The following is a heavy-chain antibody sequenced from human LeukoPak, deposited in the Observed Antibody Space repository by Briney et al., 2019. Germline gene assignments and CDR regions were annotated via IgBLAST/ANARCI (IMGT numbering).Heavy chain of an antibody. CDR3: ERSPYYGSGSHVGY. CDR2: INPNSGGT. V-gene: IGHV1-2*02. J-gene: IGHJ4*02. Sequence: ASVKVSCKASGYTFTGYYMHWVRQAPGQGLEWMGWINPNSGGTNYAQKFQGRVTMTRDTSISTAYMELSRLRSDDTAVYYCERSPYYGSGSHVGYWGQGTLVTVSS. CDR1: GYTFTGYY. D-gene: IGHD3-10*01.